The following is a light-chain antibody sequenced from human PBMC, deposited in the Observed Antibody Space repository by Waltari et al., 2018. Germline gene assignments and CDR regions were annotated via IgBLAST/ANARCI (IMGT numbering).Light chain of an antibody. J-gene: IGKJ1*01. V-gene: IGKV3-15*01. CDR1: QSVGFN. CDR3: HQYKSWPRT. Sequence: EIVMTQSPATLSVSPGDRATPSCRASQSVGFNLGWYQQRPGQAPRLLIYGASIRANGIPARFSASGSGTEFTLTISSLQSEDFAVYYCHQYKSWPRTFGQGTYVEIK. CDR2: GAS.